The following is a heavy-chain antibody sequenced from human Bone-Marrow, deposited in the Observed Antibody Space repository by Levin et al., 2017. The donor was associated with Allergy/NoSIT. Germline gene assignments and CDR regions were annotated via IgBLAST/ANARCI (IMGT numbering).Heavy chain of an antibody. CDR1: GYTFTNYG. J-gene: IGHJ4*02. D-gene: IGHD2-2*01. Sequence: GESLKISCKASGYTFTNYGITWVRQAPGQGLEWMGWISGYNGHTNYAQKLQGRVTMTRDTSTNIAYMELRSLRGDDTAVYYCARDEKKWDIVVVPAAISFWGQGTLVAVSS. CDR3: ARDEKKWDIVVVPAAISF. V-gene: IGHV1-18*01. CDR2: ISGYNGHT.